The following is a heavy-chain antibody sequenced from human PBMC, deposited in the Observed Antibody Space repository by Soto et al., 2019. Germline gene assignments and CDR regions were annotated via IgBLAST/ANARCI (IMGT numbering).Heavy chain of an antibody. CDR2: IYHSGSA. Sequence: QLQLQESGSGLVRPSQTLSLTCAVSGDSISSGGYSWSWIRQPPGKGMEWIGYIYHSGSAYYNPSLKSRVTISVDRPKNHFTLTLRSVSAADTAVYYCARRGLGVVVAAGWFDPWGQGTLVTVSS. J-gene: IGHJ5*02. CDR3: ARRGLGVVVAAGWFDP. V-gene: IGHV4-30-2*01. D-gene: IGHD2-15*01. CDR1: GDSISSGGYS.